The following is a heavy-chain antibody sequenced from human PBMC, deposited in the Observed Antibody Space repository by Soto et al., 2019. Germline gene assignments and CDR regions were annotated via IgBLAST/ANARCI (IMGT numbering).Heavy chain of an antibody. Sequence: RRLSFEVSGFSVSDYSINWVRQAPGKGLEWVSFISSSGQYIKYADSVKGRFTISRDNAKNSVHLQMNSLRVEDTAVYYCARGARYDTLNAYLWGQGTRVTFSS. CDR1: GFSVSDYS. V-gene: IGHV3-21*06. CDR2: ISSSGQYI. J-gene: IGHJ5*02. D-gene: IGHD3-9*01. CDR3: ARGARYDTLNAYL.